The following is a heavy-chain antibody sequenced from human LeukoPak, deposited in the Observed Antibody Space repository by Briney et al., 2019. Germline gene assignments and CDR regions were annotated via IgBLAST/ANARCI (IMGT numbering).Heavy chain of an antibody. CDR1: GFAFHNYA. CDR2: INWNSDTK. V-gene: IGHV3-9*01. J-gene: IGHJ6*02. Sequence: GRSLRLSCVGSGFAFHNYAMHWVRRPPGRGLEWVSAINWNSDTKAYADSVKGRFTISRDRARNSLYLQMDSLRPEDTALYYCAKDTGGNGAYFYAMDVWGQGTSVTVSS. CDR3: AKDTGGNGAYFYAMDV. D-gene: IGHD4-23*01.